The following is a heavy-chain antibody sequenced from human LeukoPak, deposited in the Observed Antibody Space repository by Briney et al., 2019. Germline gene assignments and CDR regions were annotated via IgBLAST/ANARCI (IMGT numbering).Heavy chain of an antibody. CDR1: GVSINDYY. Sequence: PSETLSLTCGVFGVSINDYYWSWIRQSPGKGLEWIGEISHTEGTRYNPSLESRVTMSVGTSENQLSLKLIFVTAADTAVYYCARIRCGQNCSFCYNHWGLGTLVTVSS. D-gene: IGHD2-21*01. V-gene: IGHV4-34*01. CDR3: ARIRCGQNCSFCYNH. J-gene: IGHJ1*01. CDR2: ISHTEGT.